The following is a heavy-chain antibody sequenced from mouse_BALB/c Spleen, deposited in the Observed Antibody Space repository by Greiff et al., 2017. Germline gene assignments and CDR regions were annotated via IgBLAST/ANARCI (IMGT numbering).Heavy chain of an antibody. CDR3: AKTARAYMDY. J-gene: IGHJ4*01. CDR2: INPSTGYT. CDR1: GYTFTSYW. Sequence: VKLLESGAELVKPGASVKMSCKASGYTFTSYWMHWVKQRPGQGLEWIGYINPSTGYTEYNQKFKDKATLTADKSSSTAYMQLSSLTSEDSAVCYCAKTARAYMDYWGQGTSVTVSS. V-gene: IGHV1-7*01. D-gene: IGHD3-2*01.